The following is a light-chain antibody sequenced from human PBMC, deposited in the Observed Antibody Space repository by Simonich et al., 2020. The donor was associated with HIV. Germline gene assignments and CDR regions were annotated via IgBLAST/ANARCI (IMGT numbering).Light chain of an antibody. CDR1: QSLVHSEGDTY. Sequence: DVVMTRSPLSLPVTLGQPASIPCRSSQSLVHSEGDTYLNWFQQRPGQSPRRLSYKVSNRDSGVPDRFSGSGSGTDFTLKISRVEAEDVGVYYCMQGTHWPRTFGQGTKVEIK. CDR3: MQGTHWPRT. CDR2: KVS. J-gene: IGKJ1*01. V-gene: IGKV2-30*02.